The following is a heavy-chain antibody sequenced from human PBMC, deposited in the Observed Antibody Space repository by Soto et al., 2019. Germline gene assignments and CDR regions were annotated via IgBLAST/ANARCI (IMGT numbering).Heavy chain of an antibody. CDR1: GLNFDDFA. J-gene: IGHJ4*02. V-gene: IGHV3-9*01. CDR2: ITWNSRVL. D-gene: IGHD3-3*01. Sequence: GGSLRLSCVGTGLNFDDFAMHWVRQAPGKGLEWVSGITWNSRVLAYADSVKGRFTISRDNARNSLDLQMDSLRDEDTALYYCAKGRYDFWSPYYFDSWGQGTLVTVSS. CDR3: AKGRYDFWSPYYFDS.